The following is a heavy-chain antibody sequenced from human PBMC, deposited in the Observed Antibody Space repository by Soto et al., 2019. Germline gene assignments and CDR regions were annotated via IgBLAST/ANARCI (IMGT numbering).Heavy chain of an antibody. Sequence: DVQLLESGGGLVQPGGSLKLSCVASGFSFNKYAMIWVRQAPGKGQEWVSGITGSGSSIQYTASVKGRFTISRDNSKNTVYLQMDYLRAEDTAMYYCAKDDVSGDGLWLVSDWGQGTAVTVS. CDR1: GFSFNKYA. J-gene: IGHJ4*02. D-gene: IGHD2-21*02. CDR2: ITGSGSSI. V-gene: IGHV3-23*01. CDR3: AKDDVSGDGLWLVSD.